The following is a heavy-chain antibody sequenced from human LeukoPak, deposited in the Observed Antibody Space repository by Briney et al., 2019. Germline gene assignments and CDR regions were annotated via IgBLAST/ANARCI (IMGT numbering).Heavy chain of an antibody. CDR3: ARAIGNIVLMVYAIGPEGAWFDP. V-gene: IGHV1-8*01. D-gene: IGHD2-8*01. CDR1: GYTFTSYD. Sequence: ASVKVSCKASGYTFTSYDMNWVRQATGQGLEWMGWMNPYSGNTGYAQKFQGRVTITRNTSIGTVYMELSSLRSEDTAVYYCARAIGNIVLMVYAIGPEGAWFDPWGQGTLVTVSS. J-gene: IGHJ5*02. CDR2: MNPYSGNT.